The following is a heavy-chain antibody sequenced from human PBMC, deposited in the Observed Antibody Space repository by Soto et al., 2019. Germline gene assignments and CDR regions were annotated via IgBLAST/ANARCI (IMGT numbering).Heavy chain of an antibody. CDR3: AKDPTSYDSSAQFDS. Sequence: GGSLRLSCAASGFSFNIFAMNWVRQAPGQGLEWVSGISGGGGSTYYADSVKGRFTISRDNSNNTLYLQMNSLRAEDTAVYYYAKDPTSYDSSAQFDSWGQGTLVTV. V-gene: IGHV3-23*01. J-gene: IGHJ4*02. CDR1: GFSFNIFA. D-gene: IGHD3-22*01. CDR2: ISGGGGST.